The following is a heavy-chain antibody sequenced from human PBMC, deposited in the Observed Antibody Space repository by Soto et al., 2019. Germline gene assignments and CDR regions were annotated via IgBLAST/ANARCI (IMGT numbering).Heavy chain of an antibody. CDR1: GYTFTSYD. CDR3: ARGQFVLRFLEWLSSKYYYGRDV. Sequence: ASVKVSCKASGYTFTSYDINWVRQATGQGLEWMGWMNPNSGNTGYAQKFQGRVTMTRNTSISTAYMELSSLRSEDTAVYYCARGQFVLRFLEWLSSKYYYGRDVWG. J-gene: IGHJ6*02. D-gene: IGHD3-3*01. V-gene: IGHV1-8*01. CDR2: MNPNSGNT.